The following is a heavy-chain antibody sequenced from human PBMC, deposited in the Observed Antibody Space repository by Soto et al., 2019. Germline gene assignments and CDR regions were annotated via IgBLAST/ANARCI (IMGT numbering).Heavy chain of an antibody. CDR1: GGSISSSSYY. D-gene: IGHD4-17*01. CDR3: ARSMTTVVTLDY. CDR2: IYYSGST. V-gene: IGHV4-39*01. Sequence: SETLSLTCTVSGGSISSSSYYWGWIRQPPGKGLEWIGSIYYSGSTYYNPSLKSRVTISVDTSKNQFSLRLSSVTAADTAVYYCARSMTTVVTLDYWGQGTLVTVSS. J-gene: IGHJ4*02.